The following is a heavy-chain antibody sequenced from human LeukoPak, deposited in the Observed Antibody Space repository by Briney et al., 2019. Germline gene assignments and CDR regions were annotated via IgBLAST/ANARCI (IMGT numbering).Heavy chain of an antibody. J-gene: IGHJ5*02. CDR3: ARDVDYGSGSYYKDSNWFDP. D-gene: IGHD3-10*01. CDR2: IYYSGST. V-gene: IGHV4-59*01. CDR1: GGSISSYY. Sequence: SSETLSLTCTVSGGSISSYYWSWIRQPPGKGLEWIGYIYYSGSTNYNPSLKSRATISVDTSKNQFSLKLSSVTAADTAVNYCARDVDYGSGSYYKDSNWFDPWGQGTLVTVSS.